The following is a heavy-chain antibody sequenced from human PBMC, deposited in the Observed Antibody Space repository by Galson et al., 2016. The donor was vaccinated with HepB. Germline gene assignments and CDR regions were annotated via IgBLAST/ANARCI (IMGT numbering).Heavy chain of an antibody. D-gene: IGHD3-9*01. CDR1: GYTFTKYG. CDR2: TSSYNGNT. V-gene: IGHV1-18*01. Sequence: SVKVSCKASGYTFTKYGISWVRQAPGQGLEWMGWTSSYNGNTNYPQKLQGRVTLTADTSTNTAYMELRSLRSDDAAIYYCARSRYFDWVSERGYSDDWGPGTLVIVS. J-gene: IGHJ4*02. CDR3: ARSRYFDWVSERGYSDD.